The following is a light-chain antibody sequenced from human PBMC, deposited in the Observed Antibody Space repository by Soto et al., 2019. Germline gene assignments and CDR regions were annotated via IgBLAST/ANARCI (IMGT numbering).Light chain of an antibody. J-gene: IGKJ1*01. CDR3: QEYGSSRT. CDR1: QTISSNY. CDR2: GAS. V-gene: IGKV3-20*01. Sequence: EIVLTQSPGTLSLSAGERVTLSCRASQTISSNYLAWYQQRPGQAPRLLIYGASSRATGIPDRFSGSGSGTDFTLTISRLEPDDFAVYYCQEYGSSRTFGQGTKVEVK.